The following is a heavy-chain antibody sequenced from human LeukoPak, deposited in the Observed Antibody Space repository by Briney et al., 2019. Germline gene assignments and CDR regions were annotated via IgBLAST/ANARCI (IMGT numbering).Heavy chain of an antibody. CDR2: IFYTGST. D-gene: IGHD4-23*01. CDR1: GGSISSYY. Sequence: SETLSLTCTVSGGSISSYYWSWIRQPPGKGLEWIGYIFYTGSTNSNPSLKSRVTISVLTSKNRFSLKLSPVTAANTAVYYCASLTGGDDAFDIWGQGTMVTVSS. J-gene: IGHJ3*02. CDR3: ASLTGGDDAFDI. V-gene: IGHV4-59*01.